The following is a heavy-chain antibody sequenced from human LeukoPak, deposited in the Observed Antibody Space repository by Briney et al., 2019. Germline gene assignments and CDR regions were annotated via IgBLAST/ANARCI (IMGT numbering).Heavy chain of an antibody. J-gene: IGHJ4*02. V-gene: IGHV4-59*01. CDR1: GGSISSYY. CDR2: IYYSGST. Sequence: PSETLSLTCTVSGGSISSYYWSWIRQPPGKGLEWVGYIYYSGSTNYNPSLKSRVTISVDTSKDQFSLKLSSVTAADTAVYYCARGASIVATRFDYWGQGTLVTVPS. CDR3: ARGASIVATRFDY. D-gene: IGHD5-12*01.